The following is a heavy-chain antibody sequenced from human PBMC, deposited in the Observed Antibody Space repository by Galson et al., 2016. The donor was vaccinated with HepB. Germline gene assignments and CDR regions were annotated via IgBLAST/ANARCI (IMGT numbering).Heavy chain of an antibody. CDR2: IYTSGRT. J-gene: IGHJ2*01. CDR1: GGSLSSGSHY. V-gene: IGHV4-61*02. D-gene: IGHD2-15*01. CDR3: ARDPPYSVKGREWYFDL. Sequence: TLSLTCTVSGGSLSSGSHYWSWIQQPAGKGLEWIGRIYTSGRTDYNPSLKSRVTISKDTSKNHFSLNLSSVTAADTAVYYCARDPPYSVKGREWYFDLWGSGTLVAVSS.